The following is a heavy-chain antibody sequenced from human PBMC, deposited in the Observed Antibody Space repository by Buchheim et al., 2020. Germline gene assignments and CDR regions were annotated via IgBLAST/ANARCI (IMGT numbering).Heavy chain of an antibody. Sequence: QVQLVESGGGVVQPGRSLRLSCAASGFTFSSYGMHWVRQAPGKGLEWVAVIWYDGSNKYYADSVKGRFTISRDNSKNTLYLQMNSLRAEDTAVYYCARSLLRYFDWLFKNYYYYGMDVWGQGTT. CDR2: IWYDGSNK. J-gene: IGHJ6*02. CDR3: ARSLLRYFDWLFKNYYYYGMDV. V-gene: IGHV3-33*01. D-gene: IGHD3-9*01. CDR1: GFTFSSYG.